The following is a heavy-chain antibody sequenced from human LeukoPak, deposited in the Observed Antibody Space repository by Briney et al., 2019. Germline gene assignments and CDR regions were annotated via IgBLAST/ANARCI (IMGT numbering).Heavy chain of an antibody. CDR2: INHSGST. J-gene: IGHJ3*01. CDR1: GGSFSGYY. Sequence: SETLSLTCAVYGGSFSGYYWSWIRQPPGKGLEWIGEINHSGSTSYNPSLKSRVTISVDTSKNQFSLKLSSVTAADTAVYYCARQGAGKYSSRWGQGTMVTVSS. CDR3: ARQGAGKYSSR. V-gene: IGHV4-34*01. D-gene: IGHD6-13*01.